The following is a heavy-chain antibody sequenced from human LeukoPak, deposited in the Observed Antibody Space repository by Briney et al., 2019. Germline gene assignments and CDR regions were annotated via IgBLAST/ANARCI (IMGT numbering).Heavy chain of an antibody. V-gene: IGHV1-18*01. D-gene: IGHD3-22*01. J-gene: IGHJ4*02. CDR2: ISAYNGRT. CDR3: ARDSDYYDSCGYLDY. CDR1: GYTFTSYG. Sequence: ASVKVSCKASGYTFTSYGFSWVRQAPGQGLEWMGWISAYNGRTNYAQKLRGSVTVTTDTSTSTAYLELRSLRSDDTAVYYCARDSDYYDSCGYLDYWGREPWSPSPQ.